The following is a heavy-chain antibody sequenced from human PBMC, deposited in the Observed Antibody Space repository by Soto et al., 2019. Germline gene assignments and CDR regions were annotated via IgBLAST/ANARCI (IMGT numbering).Heavy chain of an antibody. Sequence: QVQLVESGGGVVQPGRSLRLSCAASGFTFSSYAMHWVRQAPGKGLEWVAVISYDGSNKYYADSVKGRFTISRDNSKNTLYLQMNSLSAEDTAVYYCARNRYCSGGSCYPYYYYGMDVWGQGTTVTVSS. D-gene: IGHD2-15*01. J-gene: IGHJ6*02. V-gene: IGHV3-30-3*01. CDR1: GFTFSSYA. CDR2: ISYDGSNK. CDR3: ARNRYCSGGSCYPYYYYGMDV.